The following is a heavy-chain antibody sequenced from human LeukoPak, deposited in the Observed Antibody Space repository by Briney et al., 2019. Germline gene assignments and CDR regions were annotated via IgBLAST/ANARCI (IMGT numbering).Heavy chain of an antibody. V-gene: IGHV5-51*01. D-gene: IGHD3-16*02. CDR3: ARPYYDYVWGSYRSLYFDY. Sequence: GESLQISCKGSGYSFTSYWIGWVRQMPGKGLEWMGIIYPGDSDTRYSPSFQGQVTISADKSISTAYLQWSSLKASDTAMYYCARPYYDYVWGSYRSLYFDYWGQGTLVTVSS. CDR2: IYPGDSDT. J-gene: IGHJ4*02. CDR1: GYSFTSYW.